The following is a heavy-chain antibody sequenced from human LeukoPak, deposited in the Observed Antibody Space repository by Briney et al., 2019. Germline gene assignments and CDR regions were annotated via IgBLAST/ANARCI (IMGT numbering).Heavy chain of an antibody. CDR2: IYYGGYT. CDR3: QSRFLEWLLDD. Sequence: PSETLSLTCTVSGGSISSNNYYWGWIRQPPGKGLEWIGSIYYGGYTYYNPSLKSRVTISVDTSKNQFSLKLSSVTAADTAIYYCQSRFLEWLLDDWGQGTLVTVSS. CDR1: GGSISSNNYY. J-gene: IGHJ4*02. D-gene: IGHD3-3*01. V-gene: IGHV4-39*01.